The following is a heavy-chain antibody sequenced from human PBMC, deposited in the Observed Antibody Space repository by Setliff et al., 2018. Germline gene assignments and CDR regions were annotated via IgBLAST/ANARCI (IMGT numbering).Heavy chain of an antibody. Sequence: SETLSLTCTVSGDSISNYYWNWIRQPAGKGLEWIGRIYVTESTKYNPSLKSRVTLSIDTSKNQFSLKLSYVTAADAALYYCAASRAYTGAVEEWFLPKTFDFWGQGSPVTVSS. J-gene: IGHJ4*02. V-gene: IGHV4-4*07. CDR2: IYVTEST. CDR1: GDSISNYY. CDR3: AASRAYTGAVEEWFLPKTFDF. D-gene: IGHD3-10*01.